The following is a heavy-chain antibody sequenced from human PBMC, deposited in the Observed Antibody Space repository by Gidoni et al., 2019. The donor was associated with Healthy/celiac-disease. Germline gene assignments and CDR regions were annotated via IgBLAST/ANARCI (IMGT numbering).Heavy chain of an antibody. CDR2: INPNSGGT. CDR1: GYTFTVYY. D-gene: IGHD1-7*01. V-gene: IGHV1-2*02. CDR3: ARGGLELREIPDY. J-gene: IGHJ4*02. Sequence: SVKVSCKASGYTFTVYYMHWVRQAPGQGLEWMGWINPNSGGTNYAQKFQGRVTMTRDTSISTAYMELSRLTSDDTAVYHCARGGLELREIPDYWGQGTLVTVSS.